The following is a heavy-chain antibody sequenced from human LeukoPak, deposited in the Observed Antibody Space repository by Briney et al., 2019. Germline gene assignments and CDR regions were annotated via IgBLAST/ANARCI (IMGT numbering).Heavy chain of an antibody. Sequence: PSQTLSLTCTVSGGSISSGGYYWSWIRQPPGKGLEWIGYIYHSGSAYYNPSLKSRVTISVDRSKNQFSLKLSSVTAADTAVYYCARETRESGAFDIWGQGTMVTVSS. CDR2: IYHSGSA. CDR3: ARETRESGAFDI. J-gene: IGHJ3*02. V-gene: IGHV4-30-2*01. D-gene: IGHD2/OR15-2a*01. CDR1: GGSISSGGYY.